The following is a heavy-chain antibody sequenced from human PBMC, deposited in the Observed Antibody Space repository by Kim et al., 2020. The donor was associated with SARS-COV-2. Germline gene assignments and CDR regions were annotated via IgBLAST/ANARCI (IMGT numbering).Heavy chain of an antibody. Sequence: LTISRDNAKNTLYLQMNSLRAEDTAVYYCARGPSRTYYYDSTRGSWFDPWGQGTLVTVSS. D-gene: IGHD3-22*01. J-gene: IGHJ5*02. V-gene: IGHV3-74*01. CDR3: ARGPSRTYYYDSTRGSWFDP.